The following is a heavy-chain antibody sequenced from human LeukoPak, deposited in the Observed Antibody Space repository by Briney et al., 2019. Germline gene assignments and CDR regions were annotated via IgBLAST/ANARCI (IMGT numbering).Heavy chain of an antibody. CDR3: AGLYCTNGVCLFDY. V-gene: IGHV4-59*01. J-gene: IGHJ4*02. Sequence: RPSETLSLTCTVSGGSISSYYWSWIRQPPGKGLEWIGYIYYSGSTNYNPSLKSRVTVSVDTSKNQFSLKLSSVTAADTAVYYCAGLYCTNGVCLFDYWGQGTLVTVSS. CDR2: IYYSGST. CDR1: GGSISSYY. D-gene: IGHD2-8*01.